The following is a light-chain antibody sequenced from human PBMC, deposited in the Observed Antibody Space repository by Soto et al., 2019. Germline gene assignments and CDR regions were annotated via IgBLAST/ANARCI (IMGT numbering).Light chain of an antibody. V-gene: IGKV3-15*01. Sequence: EIVLTQSPCTLSLSPGERATLSCRASQSVRSNLAWYQHKPGQAPSLLIYGALTRATGIPARFSGTGSGTEFTLTISSLQSEDLALYYCQQYNDWPLTFGQGTKVDIK. CDR2: GAL. CDR1: QSVRSN. J-gene: IGKJ1*01. CDR3: QQYNDWPLT.